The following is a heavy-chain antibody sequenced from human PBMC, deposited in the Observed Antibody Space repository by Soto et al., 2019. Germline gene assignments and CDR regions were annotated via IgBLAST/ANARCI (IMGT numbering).Heavy chain of an antibody. CDR1: GYTFTSYG. J-gene: IGHJ6*02. CDR2: ISPYNDDT. CDR3: ARGGYYDSSGSRNYHYYGMDV. V-gene: IGHV1-18*01. D-gene: IGHD3-22*01. Sequence: QAQLVQSGVEVKKPGASVKVSCKASGYTFTSYGINWVRQAPGRGLEWLGWISPYNDDTKYAQKLRGRVAMTTDTSSRTAYMALRSLSSDGTAVYFCARGGYYDSSGSRNYHYYGMDVWGQGTTVTVSS.